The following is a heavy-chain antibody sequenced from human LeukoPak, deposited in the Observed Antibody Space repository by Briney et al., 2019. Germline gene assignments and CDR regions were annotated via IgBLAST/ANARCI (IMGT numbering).Heavy chain of an antibody. J-gene: IGHJ4*02. V-gene: IGHV3-43*02. CDR2: ISGDGGST. CDR3: EKDTAAAAVKGELDC. D-gene: IGHD6-13*01. Sequence: GASLRLSCAASGFTFDDYAMHWVRQAPGKGLEWVSRISGDGGSTYYADSVKGRFTISRDNSKNSLYLQMNSLRTEDTALYYCEKDTAAAAVKGELDCWGQGTLVTVSS. CDR1: GFTFDDYA.